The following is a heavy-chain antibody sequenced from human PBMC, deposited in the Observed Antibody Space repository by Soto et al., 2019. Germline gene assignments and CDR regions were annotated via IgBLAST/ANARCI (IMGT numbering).Heavy chain of an antibody. CDR2: INPITGGT. J-gene: IGHJ4*02. CDR3: ARNYYDSSDRDYLDY. CDR1: GYTFTSYY. V-gene: IGHV1-2*02. Sequence: ASVQVSCKASGYTFTSYYIHWVRQAPGQGLEWMGWINPITGGTNYAPKFQGRVTMTRDTSITTAYMELSRLRSYDTAVYYCARNYYDSSDRDYLDYWGQGTPVTVSS. D-gene: IGHD3-22*01.